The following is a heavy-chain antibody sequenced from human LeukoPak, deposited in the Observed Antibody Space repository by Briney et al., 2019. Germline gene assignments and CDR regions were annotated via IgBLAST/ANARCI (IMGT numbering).Heavy chain of an antibody. CDR2: IGGGDT. Sequence: GRSLRLSCAVSGITLSNYGMSWVRQAPGKGLEWVSTIGGGDTYYADSVKGRFTISRDDSQSTVQLQMNSLRAEDTAVYYCAKDWIPYNRVFDCFDFWGQGTLVTVSS. CDR1: GITLSNYG. J-gene: IGHJ4*02. CDR3: AKDWIPYNRVFDCFDF. V-gene: IGHV3-23*01. D-gene: IGHD1-1*01.